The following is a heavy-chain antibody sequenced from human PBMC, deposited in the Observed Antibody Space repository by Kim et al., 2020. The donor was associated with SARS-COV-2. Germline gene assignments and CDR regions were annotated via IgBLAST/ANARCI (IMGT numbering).Heavy chain of an antibody. CDR1: GFTVSNDY. Sequence: GGSLRLSCAASGFTVSNDYMSWVRQAPGKGLEWVSVIYSDGNTYYADSVKGRFTVSRDHSKNTVYLQMNSLRAEDTAVYYCARDPYQHWGYWGQGNLVTVSS. V-gene: IGHV3-66*01. J-gene: IGHJ4*02. D-gene: IGHD3-3*02. CDR2: IYSDGNT. CDR3: ARDPYQHWGY.